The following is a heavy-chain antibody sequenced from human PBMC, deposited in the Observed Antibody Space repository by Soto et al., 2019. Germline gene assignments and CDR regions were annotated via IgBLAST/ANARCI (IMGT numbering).Heavy chain of an antibody. CDR2: IIPIFGTA. Sequence: QVQLVQSGAEVKKPGSSVKVSCKASGSTFSSYAISWVRQAPGQGLEWMGGIIPIFGTANYAQKFQGRVTITADESTSTAYMELSSLRSEDTAVYYCAREHTIAAAGTPVVDYWGQGTLVTVSS. V-gene: IGHV1-69*01. CDR1: GSTFSSYA. CDR3: AREHTIAAAGTPVVDY. D-gene: IGHD6-13*01. J-gene: IGHJ4*02.